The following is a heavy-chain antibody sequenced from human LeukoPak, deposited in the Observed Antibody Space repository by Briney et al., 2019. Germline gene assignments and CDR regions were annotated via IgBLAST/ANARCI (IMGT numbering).Heavy chain of an antibody. V-gene: IGHV4-59*01. J-gene: IGHJ5*02. Sequence: SETLSLTCTVSGGSISSYYWSWIRQPPGKGLEWIGYIYYSGSTNYNPSLKSRVTISVDTSKNQFSLKLSSVTAADTAVYYCERWELLDWFDPWGQGTLVTVSS. CDR3: ERWELLDWFDP. CDR2: IYYSGST. D-gene: IGHD1-26*01. CDR1: GGSISSYY.